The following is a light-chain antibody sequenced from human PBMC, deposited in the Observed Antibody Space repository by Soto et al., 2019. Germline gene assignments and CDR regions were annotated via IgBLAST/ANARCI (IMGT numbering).Light chain of an antibody. V-gene: IGLV1-44*01. CDR3: AAWDDSFDEYV. J-gene: IGLJ1*01. Sequence: QSALTQPPSASGTPGQRVSISCSGSASNIGSKTVTWYQQLPGTAPKLLIYNNFQRPSGVPARFSASRSGTSASLAISGLQSEDEADYYCAAWDDSFDEYVFGTGTKLTVL. CDR1: ASNIGSKT. CDR2: NNF.